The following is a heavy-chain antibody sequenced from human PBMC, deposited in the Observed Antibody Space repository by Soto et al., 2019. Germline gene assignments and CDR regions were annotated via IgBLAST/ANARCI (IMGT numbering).Heavy chain of an antibody. CDR3: ARSTMVRGVIISSYYMDV. CDR1: GYTFTCYY. CDR2: INPNSGGT. J-gene: IGHJ6*03. Sequence: ASVKVSCKASGYTFTCYYMHWVRQAPGQGLEWMGWINPNSGGTNYAQKFQGWVTMTRDTSISTAYMELSRLRSDDTAVYYCARSTMVRGVIISSYYMDVWGKGTTVTVSS. D-gene: IGHD3-10*01. V-gene: IGHV1-2*04.